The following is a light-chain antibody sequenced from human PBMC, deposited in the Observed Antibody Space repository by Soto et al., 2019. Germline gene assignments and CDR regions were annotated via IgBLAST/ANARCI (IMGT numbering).Light chain of an antibody. Sequence: QSVLTQPPSVSAAPGQKVTISCSGSTSNIGNNYVSWYQQLPGTAPKLLIYDNNKRPSGIPDRFSGSKSGTSATLGITGLQTGDEADYYCGTWDSGLSVGVFGGGTQLTVL. CDR3: GTWDSGLSVGV. CDR2: DNN. CDR1: TSNIGNNY. V-gene: IGLV1-51*01. J-gene: IGLJ2*01.